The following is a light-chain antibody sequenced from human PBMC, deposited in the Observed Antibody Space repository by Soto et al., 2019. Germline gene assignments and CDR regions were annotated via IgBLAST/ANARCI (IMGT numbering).Light chain of an antibody. CDR2: VGTGGIVG. J-gene: IGLJ2*01. CDR1: SGYSNYE. CDR3: GADHGSGSNFVVI. V-gene: IGLV9-49*03. Sequence: QSVPTQPPSASASLGASVTLTCNLSSGYSNYEVDWYQQRPGKGPRFVMRVGTGGIVGSKGDDIPDRFSVLGSGLNRYLTIKNIQEEDESDYHCGADHGSGSNFVVIFGGGTKLTVL.